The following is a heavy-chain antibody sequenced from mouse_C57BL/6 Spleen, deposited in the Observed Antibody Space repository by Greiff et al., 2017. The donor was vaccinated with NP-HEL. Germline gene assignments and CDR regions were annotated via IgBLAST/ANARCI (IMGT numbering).Heavy chain of an antibody. Sequence: QVQLQQPGAELVMPGASVKLSCKASGYTFTSYWMHWVKQRPIQGLEWIGNIDPSDSETHYNQKFKDKATLTVDKSSSTAYMQLSSLTSEDSAVYYCAREAPRPYGRDPHWYFDVWGTGTTVTVSS. CDR1: GYTFTSYW. CDR3: AREAPRPYGRDPHWYFDV. J-gene: IGHJ1*03. D-gene: IGHD1-1*01. V-gene: IGHV1-52*01. CDR2: IDPSDSET.